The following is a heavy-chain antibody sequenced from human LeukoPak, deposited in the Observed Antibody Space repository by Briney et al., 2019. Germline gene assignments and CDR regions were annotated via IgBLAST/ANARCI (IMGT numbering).Heavy chain of an antibody. CDR3: ARVSSGSYFGYYYHYMDV. V-gene: IGHV3-74*01. Sequence: GGSLRLSCAASGFTFSNYWMHWVRQAPGKGLVWVSRINSDGSSTSYADSVKGRFTISRDNAKNTLYLQMNSLRAEDTAVYYCARVSSGSYFGYYYHYMDVWGKGTTVTVSS. CDR2: INSDGSST. J-gene: IGHJ6*03. D-gene: IGHD1-26*01. CDR1: GFTFSNYW.